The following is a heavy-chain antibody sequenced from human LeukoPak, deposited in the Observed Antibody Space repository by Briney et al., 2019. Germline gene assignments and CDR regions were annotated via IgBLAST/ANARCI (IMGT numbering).Heavy chain of an antibody. CDR1: GGTFSSYA. J-gene: IGHJ1*01. CDR2: MNPNSGNT. Sequence: ASVKVSCKASGGTFSSYAISWVRQAPGQGLEWMGWMNPNSGNTGYAQKFQGRVTMTRNTSVSTAYMELSSLRSEDTAVYYCARGPASYYYDSSGPGVQHWGQGTLVTVSS. V-gene: IGHV1-8*02. CDR3: ARGPASYYYDSSGPGVQH. D-gene: IGHD3-22*01.